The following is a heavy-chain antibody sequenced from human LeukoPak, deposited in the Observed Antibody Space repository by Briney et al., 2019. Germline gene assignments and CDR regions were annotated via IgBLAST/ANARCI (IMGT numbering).Heavy chain of an antibody. CDR3: AKDIDSSSFQGY. CDR2: ISYDGNNK. J-gene: IGHJ4*02. D-gene: IGHD6-6*01. Sequence: GGSLRLSCEASEITFSSYAMHCVRQAPGEGLEWVAVISYDGNNKYYADSVKGRFTISRDNSKNTLYLQMNSLRAEDTAVYYCAKDIDSSSFQGYWGQGTLLTVSS. V-gene: IGHV3-30-3*01. CDR1: EITFSSYA.